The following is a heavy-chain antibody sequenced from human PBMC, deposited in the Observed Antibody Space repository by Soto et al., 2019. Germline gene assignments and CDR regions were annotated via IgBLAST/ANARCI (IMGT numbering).Heavy chain of an antibody. V-gene: IGHV1-18*01. CDR1: GYTFNIYG. Sequence: QIQLVQSGAEVKKPGASVKVSCKASGYTFNIYGINWVRQAPGQGLEWMGWISAFNGKTNYAQNVQGRVTMTTDTSTSTADVELRSLRSDDTAVDYCARDRVPKRSGFFPFDYWGHGTLVTVSS. D-gene: IGHD3-3*01. CDR2: ISAFNGKT. J-gene: IGHJ4*01. CDR3: ARDRVPKRSGFFPFDY.